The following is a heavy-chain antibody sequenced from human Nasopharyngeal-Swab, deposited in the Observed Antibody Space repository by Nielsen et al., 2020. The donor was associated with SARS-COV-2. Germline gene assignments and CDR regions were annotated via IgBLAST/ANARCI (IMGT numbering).Heavy chain of an antibody. J-gene: IGHJ5*02. CDR1: GDSISTGRYS. CDR2: IYYSGTT. Sequence: SETLSLTCAVSGDSISTGRYSWDWIRQPPGKGLEGIASIYYSGTTYYNPSLKSRVTISVDTSKNQFSLKLNSATAADTAVYYCARWSSWYNWLDPWGQGTQVIVSS. CDR3: ARWSSWYNWLDP. V-gene: IGHV4-39*01. D-gene: IGHD6-13*01.